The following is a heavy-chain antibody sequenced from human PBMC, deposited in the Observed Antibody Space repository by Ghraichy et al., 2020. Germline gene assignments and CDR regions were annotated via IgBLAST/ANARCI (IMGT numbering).Heavy chain of an antibody. D-gene: IGHD3-22*01. CDR2: ISGSGGKT. CDR3: AKDGMNDYDDSGNYSGNACDF. CDR1: GFTFSSYA. Sequence: GGSLRLSCAASGFTFSSYAMSWVRQAPGKGLEWVSAISGSGGKTYYADSVKGRFTISRDNSQKTLYLQMDSLRAEDTAVYYCAKDGMNDYDDSGNYSGNACDFWGQGTLVTVSS. J-gene: IGHJ4*02. V-gene: IGHV3-23*01.